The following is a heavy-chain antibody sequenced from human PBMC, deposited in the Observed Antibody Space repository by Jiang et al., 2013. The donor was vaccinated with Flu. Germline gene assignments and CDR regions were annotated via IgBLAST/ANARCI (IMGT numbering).Heavy chain of an antibody. D-gene: IGHD2-15*01. V-gene: IGHV5-51*01. J-gene: IGHJ2*01. Sequence: GAEVKKPGESLKISCKGSGYSFTSYWIGWVRQMPGKGLEWMGIIYPGDSDTRYSPSFQGQVTISADKSISTAYLQWSSLKASDTAMYYCARRLGKRAYCSGGSCSTVPRDNWYFDLWGRGTLVTVSS. CDR2: IYPGDSDT. CDR1: GYSFTSYW. CDR3: ARRLGKRAYCSGGSCSTVPRDNWYFDL.